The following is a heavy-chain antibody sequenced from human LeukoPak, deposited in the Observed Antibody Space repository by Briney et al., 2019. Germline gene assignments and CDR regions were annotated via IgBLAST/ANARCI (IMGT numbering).Heavy chain of an antibody. V-gene: IGHV3-53*01. CDR1: GFSVSSNY. CDR2: IYGGGST. J-gene: IGHJ4*02. Sequence: GGSLRLSCAASGFSVSSNYMSWVRQAPGKGLEWVSLIYGGGSTYYADSVKGRFTISRDNSKNTLYLQMNSLRAEDTAIYYCAINYYGDFPRYWGLGTLVTVSS. D-gene: IGHD4-17*01. CDR3: AINYYGDFPRY.